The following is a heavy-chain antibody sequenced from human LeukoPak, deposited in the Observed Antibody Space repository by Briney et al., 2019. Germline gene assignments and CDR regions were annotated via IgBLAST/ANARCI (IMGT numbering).Heavy chain of an antibody. Sequence: GGSLRLSCAASGYTFSTYWMNWYRQAPGKGLGWVGNINQDASEINYVDSVRGRFTISRDKAKNSLHLQLKIWRDVQQAVYHCATDLDTSDWQKRFDSSGQGTLVTVSS. J-gene: IGHJ4*02. D-gene: IGHD2-21*02. CDR2: INQDASEI. CDR1: GYTFSTYW. CDR3: ATDLDTSDWQKRFDS. V-gene: IGHV3-7*01.